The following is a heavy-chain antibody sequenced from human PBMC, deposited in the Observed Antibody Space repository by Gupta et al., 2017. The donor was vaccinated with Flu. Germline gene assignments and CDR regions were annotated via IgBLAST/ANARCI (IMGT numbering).Heavy chain of an antibody. CDR2: IIPIFGTA. CDR3: ARARKYGDYYGMDV. J-gene: IGHJ6*02. CDR1: GGTFSSHA. Sequence: QVQLVPSGAEVEKPGSSVRVSCKASGGTFSSHAINWVRQAPGQGLEWMGGIIPIFGTARYVQKFEDRITFTADESTSTAFMELRSLRSEDTAVYYCARARKYGDYYGMDVWGQGTTVTVSS. D-gene: IGHD4/OR15-4a*01. V-gene: IGHV1-69*01.